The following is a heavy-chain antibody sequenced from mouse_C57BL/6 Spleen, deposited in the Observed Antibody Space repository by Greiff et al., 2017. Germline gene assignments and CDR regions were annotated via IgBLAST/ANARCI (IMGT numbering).Heavy chain of an antibody. J-gene: IGHJ3*01. CDR3: ARSLYYGSSYGAY. CDR2: IHPNSGST. D-gene: IGHD1-1*01. Sequence: QVQLKQPGAELVKPGASVKLSCKASGYTFTSYWMHWVKQRPGQGLEWIGLIHPNSGSTNYNEKFKSKATLTVDKSSSTAYMQLSSLTSEDSAVSYCARSLYYGSSYGAYWGQGTLVTVSA. CDR1: GYTFTSYW. V-gene: IGHV1-64*01.